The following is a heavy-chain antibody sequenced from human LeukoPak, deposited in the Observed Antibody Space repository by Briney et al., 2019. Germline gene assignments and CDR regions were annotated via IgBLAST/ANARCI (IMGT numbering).Heavy chain of an antibody. CDR2: ISWNSGSI. J-gene: IGHJ6*03. Sequence: QSGGSLRLSCAASGFTFDDYAMHWVRQAPGKGLEWVSGISWNSGSIGYADSVKGRFTISRDNAKNSLYLQMNSLRAEDTAVYYCARDMRYYDILTGYYSSYYYYYYMDVWGKGTTVTVSS. CDR1: GFTFDDYA. V-gene: IGHV3-9*01. D-gene: IGHD3-9*01. CDR3: ARDMRYYDILTGYYSSYYYYYYMDV.